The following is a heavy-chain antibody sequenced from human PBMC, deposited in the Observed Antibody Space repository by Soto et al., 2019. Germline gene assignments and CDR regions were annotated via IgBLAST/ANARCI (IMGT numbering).Heavy chain of an antibody. CDR3: ARSTWGTYRYPGDYYYGMDV. CDR1: GGTFSNFA. Sequence: SVKVSCKASGGTFSNFAFSWVRLAPGQGLQWMGGIFPVSGTSNIAQSLQGRVTITADESTTTIHMELRSLRSEDTAVYYCARSTWGTYRYPGDYYYGMDVWGQGTSVTVSS. D-gene: IGHD3-16*02. CDR2: IFPVSGTS. V-gene: IGHV1-69*13. J-gene: IGHJ6*02.